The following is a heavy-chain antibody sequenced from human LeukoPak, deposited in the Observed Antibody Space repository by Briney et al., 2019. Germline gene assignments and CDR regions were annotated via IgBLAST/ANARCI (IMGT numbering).Heavy chain of an antibody. Sequence: ASVKVSCKASGYTFTGYYMHWVRQAPGQGLEWMGWINPNSGGTNYAQKFQGRVTMTRDTSISTAYMELGSLRSEDTAVYYCARSVRGFWSGLSYYYYYYMDVWGKGTTVTVSS. V-gene: IGHV1-2*02. J-gene: IGHJ6*03. CDR1: GYTFTGYY. CDR2: INPNSGGT. CDR3: ARSVRGFWSGLSYYYYYYMDV. D-gene: IGHD3-3*01.